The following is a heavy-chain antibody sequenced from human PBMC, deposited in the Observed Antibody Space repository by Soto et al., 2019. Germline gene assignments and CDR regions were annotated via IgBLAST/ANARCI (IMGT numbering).Heavy chain of an antibody. Sequence: HPGGSLRLSCVVSGFTFSSYGMTWVRQAPGKWLEWVSGISASGSSTYYADSVKGRFIISRDDSKSSLYLQMNSLRAEDTAVYFCAKNGARGWFDPWRQGTQVTVS. J-gene: IGHJ5*02. D-gene: IGHD1-26*01. CDR3: AKNGARGWFDP. CDR1: GFTFSSYG. CDR2: ISASGSST. V-gene: IGHV3-23*01.